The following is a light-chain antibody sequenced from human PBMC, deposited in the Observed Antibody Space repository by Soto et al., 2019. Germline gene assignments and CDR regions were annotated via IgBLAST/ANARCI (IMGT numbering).Light chain of an antibody. CDR1: SSDVGGYNF. CDR3: SSYTSSSTYV. Sequence: QSALTQPAPVSGSPGQSITISCTGTSSDVGGYNFVSWYQQHPGKAPKLMIYDVSNRPSGVSNRFSGSKSGNTASLTISGLQAEDEADYYCSSYTSSSTYVFGTGTKVTVL. V-gene: IGLV2-14*01. CDR2: DVS. J-gene: IGLJ1*01.